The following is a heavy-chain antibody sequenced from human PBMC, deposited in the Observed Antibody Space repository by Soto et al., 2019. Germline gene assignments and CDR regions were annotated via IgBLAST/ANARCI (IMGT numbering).Heavy chain of an antibody. CDR1: GFTFDDYA. CDR2: IRSKAYGGTT. J-gene: IGHJ4*02. Sequence: GVSPELSFTASGFTFDDYAMSWVRQAPGKGLEWVGFIRSKAYGGTTEYAASVKGRFTISRDDSKSIAYLQMNSLKTEDTAVYYCTRDSEGYSYGHDSWGQGT. D-gene: IGHD5-18*01. CDR3: TRDSEGYSYGHDS. V-gene: IGHV3-49*04.